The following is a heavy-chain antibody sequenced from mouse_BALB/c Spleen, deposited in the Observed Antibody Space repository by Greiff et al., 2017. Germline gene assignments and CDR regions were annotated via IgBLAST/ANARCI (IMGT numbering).Heavy chain of an antibody. CDR3: AYGNYYFDY. D-gene: IGHD2-1*01. Sequence: EVQGVESGGGLVKPGGSLKLSCAASGFTFSSYAMSWVRQTPEKRLEWVASISSGGSTYYPDSVKGRFTISRDNARNILYLQMSSLRSEDTAMYYCAYGNYYFDYWGQGTTLTVSS. CDR2: ISSGGST. CDR1: GFTFSSYA. J-gene: IGHJ2*01. V-gene: IGHV5-6-5*01.